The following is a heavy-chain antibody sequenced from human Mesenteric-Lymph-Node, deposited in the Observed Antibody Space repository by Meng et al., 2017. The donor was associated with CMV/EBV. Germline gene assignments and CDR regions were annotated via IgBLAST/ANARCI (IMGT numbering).Heavy chain of an antibody. CDR1: GFTFNNYW. CDR3: ARVPNSGLYYGMDV. Sequence: GESLKISCAASGFTFNNYWMHWVRQAPGKGLVWVSQIKCEGISPSYADSVQGRFTISRDDANNTVYLQMNSLRDEDTAVYYCARVPNSGLYYGMDVWGQGTTVTVSS. CDR2: IKCEGISP. V-gene: IGHV3-74*01. J-gene: IGHJ6*02. D-gene: IGHD2-8*01.